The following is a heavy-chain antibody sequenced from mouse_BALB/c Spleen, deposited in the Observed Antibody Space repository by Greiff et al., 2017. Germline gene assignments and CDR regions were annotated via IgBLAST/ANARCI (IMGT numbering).Heavy chain of an antibody. Sequence: VQLQQSGPELVKPGASVKIPCKASGYTFTDYNMDWVKQSHGKSLEWIGDINPNNGGTIYNQKFKGKATLTVDKSSSTAYMELRSLTSEDTAVYYCARGKGIGYGNSLYFDYWGQGTTLTVSS. V-gene: IGHV1-18*01. J-gene: IGHJ2*01. CDR3: ARGKGIGYGNSLYFDY. CDR1: GYTFTDYN. D-gene: IGHD2-10*02. CDR2: INPNNGGT.